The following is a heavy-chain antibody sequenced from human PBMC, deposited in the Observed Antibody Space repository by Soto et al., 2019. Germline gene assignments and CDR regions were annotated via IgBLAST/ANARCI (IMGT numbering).Heavy chain of an antibody. Sequence: SETLSLTCTVSGGSISSYYWSWIRQPPGKGLEWIGYIYYSGSTNYNPSLKSRVTISVDTSKNQFSLKLSSVIAADTAVYYCARFSSSRRGDYYYYGMDVWGQGTTVTVSS. D-gene: IGHD6-6*01. CDR1: GGSISSYY. CDR3: ARFSSSRRGDYYYYGMDV. J-gene: IGHJ6*02. V-gene: IGHV4-59*01. CDR2: IYYSGST.